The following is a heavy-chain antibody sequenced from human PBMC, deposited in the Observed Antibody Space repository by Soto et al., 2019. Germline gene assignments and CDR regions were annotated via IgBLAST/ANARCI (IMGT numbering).Heavy chain of an antibody. Sequence: PGGSLRLSCAASGFTFSSYGMHWVRQAPGKGLEWVAVIWYDGSNKYYADSVKGRFTISRDNSKNTLYLQMNSPSAEDTAVYYCARDSGTVPYWGQGTLVTVSS. J-gene: IGHJ4*02. V-gene: IGHV3-33*01. CDR1: GFTFSSYG. D-gene: IGHD1-1*01. CDR3: ARDSGTVPY. CDR2: IWYDGSNK.